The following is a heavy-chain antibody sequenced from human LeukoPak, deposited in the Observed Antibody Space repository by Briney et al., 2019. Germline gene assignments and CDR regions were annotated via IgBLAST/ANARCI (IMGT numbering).Heavy chain of an antibody. CDR3: ARHGIAARPTLADY. V-gene: IGHV4-39*07. D-gene: IGHD6-6*01. Sequence: KPSETLSLTCTVSGVSISSSSYYWGWIRQPPGKGLEWIGSIYYSGSTYYNPSLKSRVTISVDTSKNQFSLKLSSVTAADTAVYYCARHGIAARPTLADYWGQGTLVTVSS. J-gene: IGHJ4*02. CDR2: IYYSGST. CDR1: GVSISSSSYY.